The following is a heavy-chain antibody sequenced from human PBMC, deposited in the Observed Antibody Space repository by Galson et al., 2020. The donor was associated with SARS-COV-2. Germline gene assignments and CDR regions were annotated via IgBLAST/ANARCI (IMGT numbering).Heavy chain of an antibody. Sequence: GGYLRLSCAASGFTFSSYGMHWVRQAPGKGLEWVAVISYDGSNNYYADYVKGRFTISRDNSKTTLYLQMNSLRAEDTAVYYCAKMYYYDSSGCYYEDDDACDIWGQGTMVTVSS. CDR2: ISYDGSNN. CDR3: AKMYYYDSSGCYYEDDDACDI. J-gene: IGHJ3*02. D-gene: IGHD3-22*01. V-gene: IGHV3-30*18. CDR1: GFTFSSYG.